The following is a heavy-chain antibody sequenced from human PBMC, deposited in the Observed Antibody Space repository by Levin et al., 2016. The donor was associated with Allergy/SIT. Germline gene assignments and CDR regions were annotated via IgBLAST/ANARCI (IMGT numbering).Heavy chain of an antibody. CDR2: IYYSGST. J-gene: IGHJ6*02. D-gene: IGHD6-6*01. CDR1: GGSISSGGYY. Sequence: SETLSLTCTVSGGSISSGGYYWSWIRQHPGKGLEWIGYIYYSGSTYYNPSLKSRVTISVDTSKNQFSLKLSSVTAADTAVYYCAYSSSSFYGMDVWGQGTTVTVSS. V-gene: IGHV4-31*03. CDR3: AYSSSSFYGMDV.